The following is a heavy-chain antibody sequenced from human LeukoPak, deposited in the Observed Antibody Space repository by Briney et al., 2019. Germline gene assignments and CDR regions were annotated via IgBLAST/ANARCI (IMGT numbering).Heavy chain of an antibody. Sequence: GGSLRLSCAASGFTFDDYDMNWVRQAPGKGLVWVSRINSDGSTTDYADSVKGRFTISRDNAKNTLYLQMNSLRAEDTAVYYCARVGTTVRSCFDYWGQGALVTVSS. J-gene: IGHJ4*02. V-gene: IGHV3-74*01. CDR2: INSDGSTT. D-gene: IGHD1-1*01. CDR1: GFTFDDYD. CDR3: ARVGTTVRSCFDY.